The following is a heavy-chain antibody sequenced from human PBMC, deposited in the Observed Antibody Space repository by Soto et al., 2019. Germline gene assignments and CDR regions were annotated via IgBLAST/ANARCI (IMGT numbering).Heavy chain of an antibody. J-gene: IGHJ3*02. CDR1: GGSFSGYY. D-gene: IGHD5-12*01. CDR3: ARGVIAAKRAFDI. CDR2: TNHSGCT. Sequence: QVQLQQWGAGLLKPSETLSLTCAVYGGSFSGYYWSWIRQPPGKGLEWIGETNHSGCTNYIPSLKSRVTISVAESKIQFSLKLSSVTVSGTAVYYCARGVIAAKRAFDIWCQGTMVTVSS. V-gene: IGHV4-34*01.